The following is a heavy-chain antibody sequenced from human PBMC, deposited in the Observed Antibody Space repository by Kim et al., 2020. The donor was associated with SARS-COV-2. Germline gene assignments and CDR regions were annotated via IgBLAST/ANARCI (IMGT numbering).Heavy chain of an antibody. J-gene: IGHJ6*02. D-gene: IGHD3-10*02. Sequence: GGSLRLSCVASGFIFNKFDMRWVRQAPGKGLEWVSGISDSGSSTYYADSVNGRFTISRDNSKNTLYMEMNIVRVEDSAVYYCAKGAMIGYYFYGMDVWGQGATVTVSS. V-gene: IGHV3-23*01. CDR3: AKGAMIGYYFYGMDV. CDR2: ISDSGSST. CDR1: GFIFNKFD.